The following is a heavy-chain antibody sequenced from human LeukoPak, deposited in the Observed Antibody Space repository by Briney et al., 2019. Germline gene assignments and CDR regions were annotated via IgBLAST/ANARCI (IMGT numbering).Heavy chain of an antibody. Sequence: GRSLRLSCAASGFTFSSYAMHWVRQAPGKGLEWVAVISHDGSNKYYADSVKGRFTISRDNSKNTLYLQMNSLRAEDTAVYYCARGSEVVAVINTGDLDYWGQGTLVTVSS. CDR1: GFTFSSYA. CDR2: ISHDGSNK. CDR3: ARGSEVVAVINTGDLDY. V-gene: IGHV3-30-3*01. J-gene: IGHJ4*02. D-gene: IGHD3-22*01.